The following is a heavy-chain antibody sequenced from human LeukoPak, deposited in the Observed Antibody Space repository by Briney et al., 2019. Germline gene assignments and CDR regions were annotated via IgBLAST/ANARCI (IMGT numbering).Heavy chain of an antibody. CDR3: ARENGRGAAAATDY. CDR2: IGGTGSII. J-gene: IGHJ4*02. D-gene: IGHD2-2*01. CDR1: GFTFRRYA. Sequence: GRSLRLSCEASGFTFRRYAMNWFRQAPGKGLEWVAYIGGTGSIIYYGDSVSGRFTISRDNAKNSLHLHMVNLRAEDTGVYYCARENGRGAAAATDYWGQGTLVAVSS. V-gene: IGHV3-48*03.